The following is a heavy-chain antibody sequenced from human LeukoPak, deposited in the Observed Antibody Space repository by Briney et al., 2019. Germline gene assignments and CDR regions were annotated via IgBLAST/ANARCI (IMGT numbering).Heavy chain of an antibody. Sequence: PGGSLRLSCAASGFTFSSYAMHWVRQAPGKGLEWEAVISYDGSNKYYADSVKGRFTISRDNSKNTLYLQTNSLRAEDTAVYYCATPDTAMVRDDAFDIWGQGTMVTVSS. CDR2: ISYDGSNK. D-gene: IGHD5-18*01. CDR3: ATPDTAMVRDDAFDI. V-gene: IGHV3-30-3*01. CDR1: GFTFSSYA. J-gene: IGHJ3*02.